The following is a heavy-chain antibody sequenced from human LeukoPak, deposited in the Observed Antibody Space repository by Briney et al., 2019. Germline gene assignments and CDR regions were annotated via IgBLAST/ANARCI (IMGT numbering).Heavy chain of an antibody. J-gene: IGHJ4*02. CDR2: IYPDDSDT. Sequence: GGSLKISCKGSGYSFTNYWIGWVRQMPGKGLEWVAIIYPDDSDTRYSPSFQGQVTISADKSISTAYLQWRGLKASDTAMYYCTRVSADNSRVDYWGQGTPVTVSS. V-gene: IGHV5-51*01. CDR1: GYSFTNYW. CDR3: TRVSADNSRVDY. D-gene: IGHD4-11*01.